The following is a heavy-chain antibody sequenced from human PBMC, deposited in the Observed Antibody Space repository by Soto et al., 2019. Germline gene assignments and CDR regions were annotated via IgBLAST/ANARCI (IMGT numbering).Heavy chain of an antibody. CDR1: GFTFSSYW. D-gene: IGHD4-17*01. J-gene: IGHJ4*02. Sequence: PGGSLRLSCAASGFTFSSYWMSWVRQAPGKGLEWVANIKQDGSEKYYVDSVKGRFTISRDNAKNSLYLQMNSLRAEDTAVYYCARVKEDYGDFFDYWGQGTLVTVSS. V-gene: IGHV3-7*03. CDR2: IKQDGSEK. CDR3: ARVKEDYGDFFDY.